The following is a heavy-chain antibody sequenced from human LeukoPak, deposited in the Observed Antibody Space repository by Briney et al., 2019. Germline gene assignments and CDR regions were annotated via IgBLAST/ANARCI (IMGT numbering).Heavy chain of an antibody. CDR2: ISSGSTSK. D-gene: IGHD5-12*01. CDR1: AFTLRSYG. Sequence: TGGSLRLSCVGSAFTLRSYGMNWVRQAPGKGPEWVSSISSGSTSKKYADSVKGRFAISRDNANNSLYLQMNSLRAEDTAVYYCASSGPAAWGQGTLVIVSS. V-gene: IGHV3-21*01. J-gene: IGHJ5*02. CDR3: ASSGPAA.